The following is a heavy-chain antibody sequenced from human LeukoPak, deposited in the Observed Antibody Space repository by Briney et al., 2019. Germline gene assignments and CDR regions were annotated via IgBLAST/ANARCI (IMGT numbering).Heavy chain of an antibody. CDR3: ARHSSGLYYFDY. CDR2: IFYSGNT. J-gene: IGHJ4*02. V-gene: IGHV4-59*08. D-gene: IGHD6-19*01. Sequence: PSETLSLTCTVSGGSISGYYWNWIRLPPGKGLEWIGHIFYSGNTNYSPSLKSRVTISVDTSKNQFSLKLTSVTAADTAIYHCARHSSGLYYFDYWGQGTLVTVSS. CDR1: GGSISGYY.